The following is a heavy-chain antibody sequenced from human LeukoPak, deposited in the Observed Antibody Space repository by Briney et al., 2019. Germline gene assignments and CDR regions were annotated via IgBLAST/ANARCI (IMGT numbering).Heavy chain of an antibody. CDR2: IYYSGST. Sequence: SETLSLTCTVSGGSISSYYWSWIRQPPGKGLEWIGYIYYSGSTNYNPSLKSRVTISVDTSKNQFFLKLSSVTAADTAVYYCARMQAAAGWAFDIWGQGTMVTVSS. J-gene: IGHJ3*02. D-gene: IGHD6-13*01. CDR3: ARMQAAAGWAFDI. V-gene: IGHV4-59*01. CDR1: GGSISSYY.